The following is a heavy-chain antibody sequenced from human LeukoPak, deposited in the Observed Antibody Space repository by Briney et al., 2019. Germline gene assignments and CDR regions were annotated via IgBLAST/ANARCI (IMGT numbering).Heavy chain of an antibody. CDR3: ARELDY. CDR2: IKQDGSEK. CDR1: GFNFSSYW. J-gene: IGHJ4*02. V-gene: IGHV3-7*01. Sequence: QPGGSLRLSCAASGFNFSSYWMSWVRQAPGKGLEWVANIKQDGSEKYYVDSVKGRFTISRDNSKNTLYLQMNSLRAEDTAVYYCARELDYWGQGTLVTVSS.